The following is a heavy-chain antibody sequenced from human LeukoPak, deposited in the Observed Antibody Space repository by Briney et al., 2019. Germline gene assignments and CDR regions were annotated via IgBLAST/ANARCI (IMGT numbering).Heavy chain of an antibody. CDR3: AKDYLTPYALPHPISAVDY. CDR1: GFTFSSYA. J-gene: IGHJ4*02. CDR2: IRHDGSQT. Sequence: GGSLRLSCAASGFTFSSYAMHWVRQAPGKGLEWVAFIRHDGSQTYYPDSVKGRFTISRDNSRNTLYLQMNSLRVDDTALYYCAKDYLTPYALPHPISAVDYWGQGTLVAVSS. D-gene: IGHD6-13*01. V-gene: IGHV3-30*04.